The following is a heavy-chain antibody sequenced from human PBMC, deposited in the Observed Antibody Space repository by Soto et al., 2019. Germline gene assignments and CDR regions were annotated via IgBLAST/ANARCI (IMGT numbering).Heavy chain of an antibody. CDR2: TYHCGAT. V-gene: IGHV4-4*02. D-gene: IGHD1-1*01. Sequence: QVQLQESGPVLVKPSGTQSPTCAFSGDSITNSNWGSWVRHAPGKGLEWIGETYHCGATTYNPSLKSRATISVDPSNKHFSPKLTSVTAADTAVYFCARDLGTGTDYWGQGTLVTVAS. J-gene: IGHJ4*02. CDR1: GDSITNSNW. CDR3: ARDLGTGTDY.